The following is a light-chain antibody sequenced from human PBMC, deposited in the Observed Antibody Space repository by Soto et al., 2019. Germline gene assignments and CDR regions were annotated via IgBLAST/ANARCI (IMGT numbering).Light chain of an antibody. Sequence: LTPSPGTLALSPGEGATLSCRASQSVRSYLAWYQQRPGQAPRLLIYDASTRATGIPARFSGSGSGTDFTLSISSLEPEDFAVYYCQQRSNWPGTFGGGTKVDIK. CDR1: QSVRSY. V-gene: IGKV3-11*01. CDR2: DAS. J-gene: IGKJ4*01. CDR3: QQRSNWPGT.